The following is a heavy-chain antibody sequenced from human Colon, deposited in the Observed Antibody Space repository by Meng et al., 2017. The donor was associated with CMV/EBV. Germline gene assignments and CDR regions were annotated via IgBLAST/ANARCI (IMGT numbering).Heavy chain of an antibody. V-gene: IGHV1-69*05. CDR2: IIPIFGTA. D-gene: IGHD3-22*01. CDR3: AARLLRDSSGYWALGY. J-gene: IGHJ4*02. Sequence: SSVKVSCKASGGTFSSYAISWVRQAPGQGLEWMGGIIPIFGTANYAQKFQGRVTITTDESTSTAYMELSSLRSEDTAVYYCAARLLRDSSGYWALGYWGQGTLVTVSS. CDR1: GGTFSSYA.